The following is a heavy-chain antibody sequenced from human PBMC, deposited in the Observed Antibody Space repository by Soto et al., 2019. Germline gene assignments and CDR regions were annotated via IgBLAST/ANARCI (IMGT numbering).Heavy chain of an antibody. CDR3: ARSLYGSGSWGPNDY. J-gene: IGHJ4*02. CDR2: IIPIFGTA. CDR1: GGTFSSYA. D-gene: IGHD3-10*01. Sequence: SVKVSCKASGGTFSSYAISWVRQAPGQGLEWMGGIIPIFGTANYAQKFQGRVTVTADESTSTAYMELSSLRSEDTAVYYCARSLYGSGSWGPNDYWGQGTLVTVSS. V-gene: IGHV1-69*13.